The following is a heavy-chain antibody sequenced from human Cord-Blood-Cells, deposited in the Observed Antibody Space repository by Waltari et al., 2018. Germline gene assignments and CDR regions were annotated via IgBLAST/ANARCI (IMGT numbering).Heavy chain of an antibody. CDR2: ISYDGSNK. V-gene: IGHV3-30*18. D-gene: IGHD3-3*01. Sequence: VQLVESGGGVVQPGRSLRLSCAASGFTFSSYGMHWVRQAPGKGLEWVAVISYDGSNKYYADSVKGRFTISRDNSKNTLYLQMNSLRAEDTAVYYCAKDFRDFWSGYLDYWGQGTLVTVSS. CDR1: GFTFSSYG. J-gene: IGHJ4*02. CDR3: AKDFRDFWSGYLDY.